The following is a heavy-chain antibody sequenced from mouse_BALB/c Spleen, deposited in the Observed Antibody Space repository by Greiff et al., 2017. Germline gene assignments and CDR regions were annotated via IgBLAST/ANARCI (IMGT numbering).Heavy chain of an antibody. J-gene: IGHJ4*01. Sequence: VKLVESGPGLVAPSQSLSITCTVSGFSLTSYGVHWVRQPPGKGLEWLGVIWAGGSTNYNSALMSRLSISKDNSKSQVFLKMNSLQTDDTAMYYCARDRVYGNLYYYAMDYWGQGTSVTVSS. CDR1: GFSLTSYG. D-gene: IGHD2-1*01. CDR2: IWAGGST. V-gene: IGHV2-9*02. CDR3: ARDRVYGNLYYYAMDY.